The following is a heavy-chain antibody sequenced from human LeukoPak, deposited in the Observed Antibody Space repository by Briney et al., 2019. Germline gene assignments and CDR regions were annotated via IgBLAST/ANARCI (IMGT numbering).Heavy chain of an antibody. Sequence: GGSLRLSCAASGFTFSSYAMHWVRQAPGKGLEWVAVISYDGSNKYYADSVKGRFTISRDNSKNTLYLQMNSLRAEDTAVYYCARQAYDQLLYYDYWGQGTLVTVSS. J-gene: IGHJ4*02. V-gene: IGHV3-30-3*01. CDR1: GFTFSSYA. CDR3: ARQAYDQLLYYDY. D-gene: IGHD2-2*01. CDR2: ISYDGSNK.